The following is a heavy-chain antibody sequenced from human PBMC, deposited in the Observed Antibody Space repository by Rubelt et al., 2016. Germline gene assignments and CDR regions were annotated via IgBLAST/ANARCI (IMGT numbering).Heavy chain of an antibody. J-gene: IGHJ4*02. CDR2: INHSGST. D-gene: IGHD2-15*01. CDR1: GGSFSGYY. CDR3: ASRSPAADY. V-gene: IGHV4-34*01. Sequence: QVQLQQWGAGLLKPSETLSLTCAVYGGSFSGYYWSWIRQPPGKGLEWIGEINHSGSTNYNPSVKGRGTMSVDTSNNRVSLSLSPGTAADTAGYYCASRSPAADYWGQGILVTVSS.